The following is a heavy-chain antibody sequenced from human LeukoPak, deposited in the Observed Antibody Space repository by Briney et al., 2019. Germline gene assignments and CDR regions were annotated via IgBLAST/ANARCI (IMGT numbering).Heavy chain of an antibody. Sequence: GGSLRLSCTASRCTLSSYKLKWVSQAPGKGLEWVSYITSSGTNMYYADSVKGRFTISRDNAKNSLYLQMNSLRAEDTGVYYCARDYYASGSYNSWASDIWGQGSMVTVS. CDR2: ITSSGTNM. J-gene: IGHJ3*02. CDR3: ARDYYASGSYNSWASDI. D-gene: IGHD3-10*01. CDR1: RCTLSSYK. V-gene: IGHV3-48*03.